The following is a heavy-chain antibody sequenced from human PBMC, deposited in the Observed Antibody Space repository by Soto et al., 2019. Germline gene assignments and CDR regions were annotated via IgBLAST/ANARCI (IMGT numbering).Heavy chain of an antibody. CDR2: INSDGSST. CDR1: GFTFSSYW. D-gene: IGHD3-3*01. J-gene: IGHJ6*02. CDR3: ARDPYVDALRTENTYYYGMDV. Sequence: GGSLRLSCAASGFTFSSYWMHWVRQAPGKGLVWVSRINSDGSSTSYADSVKGRFTISRDNAKNTLYLQMNSLRAEDTAVYYCARDPYVDALRTENTYYYGMDVWGQGTTVTVSS. V-gene: IGHV3-74*01.